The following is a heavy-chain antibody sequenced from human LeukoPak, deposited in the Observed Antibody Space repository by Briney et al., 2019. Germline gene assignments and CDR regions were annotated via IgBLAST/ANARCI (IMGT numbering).Heavy chain of an antibody. CDR1: GYTFTSYG. CDR3: ARARVSVTTDFDY. J-gene: IGHJ4*02. V-gene: IGHV1-18*01. CDR2: ISAYNGNT. D-gene: IGHD4-17*01. Sequence: GASVKVSCKASGYTFTSYGISWVRQAPGQGLEWMGWISAYNGNTNYAQKLQGRVTMTTDTSTSTVYMELRSLRSDDTAVYYCARARVSVTTDFDYWGQGTLVTVSS.